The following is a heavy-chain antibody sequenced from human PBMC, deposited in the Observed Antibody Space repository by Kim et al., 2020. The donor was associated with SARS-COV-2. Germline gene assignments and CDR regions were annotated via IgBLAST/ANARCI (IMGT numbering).Heavy chain of an antibody. CDR1: GFTFSSYG. V-gene: IGHV3-30*18. Sequence: GGSLRLSCAASGFTFSSYGMHWVRQAPGKGLEWVAVISYDGSNKYYADSVKGRFTISRDNSKNTLYLQMNSLRAEDTAVYYCAKVHHGWTPLITTSLDYFLWRPMDAWGQGPTVTFS. D-gene: IGHD3-16*01. CDR3: AKVHHGWTPLITTSLDYFLWRPMDA. J-gene: IGHJ6*02. CDR2: ISYDGSNK.